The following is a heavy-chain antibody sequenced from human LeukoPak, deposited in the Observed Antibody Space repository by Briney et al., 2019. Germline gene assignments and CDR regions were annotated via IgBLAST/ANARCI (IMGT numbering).Heavy chain of an antibody. Sequence: GGSLRLSCEASGFIFDDYALHWVRQAPGKGLERVSFISSSSSYIYYADSVKGRFTISRDNAKNSLYLQMNSLRAEDTAVYYCARGTMFPYYFDYWGQGTLVTVSS. D-gene: IGHD3-10*02. CDR1: GFIFDDYA. CDR3: ARGTMFPYYFDY. V-gene: IGHV3-21*01. J-gene: IGHJ4*02. CDR2: ISSSSSYI.